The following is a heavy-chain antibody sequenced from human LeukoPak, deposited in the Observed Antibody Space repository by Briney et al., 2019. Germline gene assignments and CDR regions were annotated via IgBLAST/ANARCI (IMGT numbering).Heavy chain of an antibody. Sequence: GASVKVSCKASGYTFTSYDINWVRQAPGQGLEWMGWINTNTGNPTYAQGFTGRFVFSLDTSVSTAYLQISSLKAEDTAVYYCARGGESGAFDIWGQGTMVTVSS. CDR2: INTNTGNP. CDR1: GYTFTSYD. J-gene: IGHJ3*02. D-gene: IGHD3-10*01. V-gene: IGHV7-4-1*02. CDR3: ARGGESGAFDI.